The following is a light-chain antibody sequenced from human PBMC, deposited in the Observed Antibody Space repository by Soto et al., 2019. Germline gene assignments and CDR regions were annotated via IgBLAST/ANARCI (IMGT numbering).Light chain of an antibody. CDR3: QKYDSAPSLT. V-gene: IGKV1-27*01. CDR2: AAS. J-gene: IGKJ4*01. CDR1: QGISNY. Sequence: DIQMTQSPSSLSASVGDRVTITCRASQGISNYLAWYQQKPGKVPKLLIYAASTLQSGVPSWFSGSGSGTDFSLTISSLQPEDVASYYCQKYDSAPSLTFGGGTKVEIK.